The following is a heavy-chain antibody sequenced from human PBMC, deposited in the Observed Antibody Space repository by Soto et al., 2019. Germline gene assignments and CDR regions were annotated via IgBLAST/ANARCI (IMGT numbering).Heavy chain of an antibody. V-gene: IGHV4-34*01. CDR2: INHSGST. CDR1: GGSFSGYY. D-gene: IGHD1-1*01. CDR3: ARGGLERDYYYYGMDV. Sequence: SETLSLTCAVYGGSFSGYYWSWIRQPPGKGLEWIGEINHSGSTNYNPSLKSRVTISVDTSKNQFSLKLSSVTAADTAVYYFARGGLERDYYYYGMDVWGQGTTVTVSS. J-gene: IGHJ6*02.